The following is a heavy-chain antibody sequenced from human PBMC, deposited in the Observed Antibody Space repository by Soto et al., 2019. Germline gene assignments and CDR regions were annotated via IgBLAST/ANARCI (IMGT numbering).Heavy chain of an antibody. CDR3: ARGDGYSSSSDAFDI. Sequence: SETLSLTCAVYGGSFSGYYWSWIRQPPGKGLEWIGEINHSGSTNYNPSLKSRVTISVDTSKNQFSLKLSSVTAADTAVYYCARGDGYSSSSDAFDIWGQGTMVTVSS. D-gene: IGHD6-13*01. V-gene: IGHV4-34*01. J-gene: IGHJ3*02. CDR1: GGSFSGYY. CDR2: INHSGST.